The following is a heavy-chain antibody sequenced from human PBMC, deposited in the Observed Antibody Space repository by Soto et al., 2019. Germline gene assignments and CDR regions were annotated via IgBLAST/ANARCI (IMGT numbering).Heavy chain of an antibody. CDR2: VNPIVSMS. CDR1: GDTFNFYS. J-gene: IGHJ4*02. D-gene: IGHD3-10*01. V-gene: IGHV1-69*02. Sequence: QVQLVQSGAEVKRPGSSVKVSCKASGDTFNFYSINWVRQAPGLGLEWMGRVNPIVSMSNYAQKFQGRVTMTAAKSTSTAYMELSSLRSEDPAIYYCASSYGSGYRAFDYWGQGALVTVSS. CDR3: ASSYGSGYRAFDY.